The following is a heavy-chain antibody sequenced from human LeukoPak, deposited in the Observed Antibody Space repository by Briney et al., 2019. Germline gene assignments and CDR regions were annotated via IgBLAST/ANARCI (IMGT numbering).Heavy chain of an antibody. D-gene: IGHD2-15*01. CDR1: GYSISTGYY. Sequence: SETLSLTCTVSGYSISTGYYWDWIRQPPGEGLEWIGEINHSGSTNYNPSLKSRVTISVDTSKNQFSLKLSSVTAADTAVYYCARGKVAATPGSWFDPWGQGTLVTVSS. CDR2: INHSGST. CDR3: ARGKVAATPGSWFDP. V-gene: IGHV4-38-2*02. J-gene: IGHJ5*02.